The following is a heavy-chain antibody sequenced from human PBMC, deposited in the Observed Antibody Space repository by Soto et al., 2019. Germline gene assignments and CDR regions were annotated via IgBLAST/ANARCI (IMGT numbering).Heavy chain of an antibody. J-gene: IGHJ5*02. CDR1: GGTFSSYA. V-gene: IGHV1-69*12. CDR2: IIPIFGTA. Sequence: QVQLVQSGAEVKKPGSSVKVSCKASGGTFSSYAISWVRQAPGQGLEWMGEIIPIFGTANYAQKFQGGVTSTAEESKRTAYMELGSLRSEDTAVYYCARDRGPSSGYYPYWFDPWGQGTLVTVSS. CDR3: ARDRGPSSGYYPYWFDP. D-gene: IGHD3-22*01.